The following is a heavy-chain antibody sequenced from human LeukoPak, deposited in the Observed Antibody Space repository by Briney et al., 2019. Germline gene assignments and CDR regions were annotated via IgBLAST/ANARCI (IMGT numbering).Heavy chain of an antibody. CDR2: IYYSGST. CDR1: GGSISSSSYY. D-gene: IGHD2/OR15-2a*01. Sequence: PSETLSLTCTVSGGSISSSSYYWGWIRQPPGKGLEWIGSIYYSGSTYYNPSLKSRVTISVDTSKNQFSLKLSSVTAADTAVYYCARDSATVINWFDPWGQGTLVTVSS. J-gene: IGHJ5*02. V-gene: IGHV4-39*07. CDR3: ARDSATVINWFDP.